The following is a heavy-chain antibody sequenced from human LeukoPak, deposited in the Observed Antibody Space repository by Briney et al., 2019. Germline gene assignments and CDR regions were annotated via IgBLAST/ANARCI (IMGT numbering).Heavy chain of an antibody. D-gene: IGHD5-18*01. CDR3: AKAPVGYSHGSYYFDY. J-gene: IGHJ4*02. V-gene: IGHV3-23*01. Sequence: GGSLRLSCAASGFTFSSYAMSWVRQAPGKGLEWVSAISGSGGSTYYADSVKGRFTISRDNSKNTLYLQMNSLRAEDTAVYYCAKAPVGYSHGSYYFDYWGQGTLVTVSS. CDR2: ISGSGGST. CDR1: GFTFSSYA.